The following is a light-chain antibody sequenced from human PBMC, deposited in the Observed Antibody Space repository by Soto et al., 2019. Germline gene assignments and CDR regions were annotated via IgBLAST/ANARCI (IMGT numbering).Light chain of an antibody. CDR3: QQSYSTPCT. CDR1: QRISTY. J-gene: IGKJ2*02. Sequence: DIQMTQSPSSLSASVGDRVTISCRASQRISTYLNWYQQQPGKAPKFLIYSASSLQSGVPSRFSGSGSGTHFTLTISSLQPEDFATYYWQQSYSTPCTFGQGTKLEIK. CDR2: SAS. V-gene: IGKV1-39*01.